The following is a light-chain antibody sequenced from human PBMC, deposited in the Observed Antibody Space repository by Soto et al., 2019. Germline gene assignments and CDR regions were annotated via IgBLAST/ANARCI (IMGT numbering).Light chain of an antibody. J-gene: IGKJ5*01. CDR1: RSVTSNY. CDR3: QHYVSPPIT. CDR2: GAS. V-gene: IGKV3-20*01. Sequence: EIVLTQSPGTLSLSPLEGATLSFMASRSVTSNYLAWYQQKPGQAPRLLVYGASSRATGISDRFSGSGSGTDFTLTISRLEPQDFAVYYCQHYVSPPITFGQGTRLEIK.